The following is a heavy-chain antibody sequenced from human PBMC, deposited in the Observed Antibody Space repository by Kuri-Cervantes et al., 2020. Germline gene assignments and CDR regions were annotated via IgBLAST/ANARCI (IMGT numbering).Heavy chain of an antibody. CDR3: ARDSGSYSTYGMDV. V-gene: IGHV1-3*02. J-gene: IGHJ6*02. D-gene: IGHD1-26*01. CDR1: GYTFTSYA. Sequence: ASVKVSCKASGYTFTSYAMHWVRQAPGQRLEWMGWSNAGNGNTKYSQEFQGRVTITRDTSASTAYMELSSLRAEDTAVYYCARDSGSYSTYGMDVWGQGTTVTVSS. CDR2: SNAGNGNT.